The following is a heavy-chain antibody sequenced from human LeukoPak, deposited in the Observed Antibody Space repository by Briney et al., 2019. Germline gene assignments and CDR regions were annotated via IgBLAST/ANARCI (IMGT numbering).Heavy chain of an antibody. V-gene: IGHV3-30-3*01. CDR1: GFTFSSYA. CDR3: ARDSGPSSSSSGAFDY. CDR2: ISYDGDNK. Sequence: GGSLRLSCAASGFTFSSYAIHWARQAPGKGLEWVAVISYDGDNKYYADSVKGRFTISRDNSKNTLYLQMNSLRIEDTALYYCARDSGPSSSSSGAFDYWGQGTLVTVSS. D-gene: IGHD6-6*01. J-gene: IGHJ4*02.